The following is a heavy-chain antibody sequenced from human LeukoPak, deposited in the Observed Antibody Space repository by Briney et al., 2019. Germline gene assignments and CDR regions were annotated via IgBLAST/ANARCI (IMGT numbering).Heavy chain of an antibody. CDR1: GYSISSGYY. V-gene: IGHV4-38-2*01. J-gene: IGHJ4*02. CDR2: IYHSGST. Sequence: SETLSLTCAVSGYSISSGYYWGWIRQPPGKGLEWIGSIYHSGSTYYNPSLKSRVTISVDTSKNQFSLKLSSVTAADTAVYYCARLGWGYYDPLGVDYWGQRTLVTVSS. D-gene: IGHD3-3*01. CDR3: ARLGWGYYDPLGVDY.